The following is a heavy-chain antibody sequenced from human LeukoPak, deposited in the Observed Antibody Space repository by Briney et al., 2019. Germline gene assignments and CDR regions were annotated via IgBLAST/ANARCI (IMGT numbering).Heavy chain of an antibody. CDR3: EKDLFAESAGLAGFDV. CDR1: GFTFSSYA. Sequence: RPGGSLRLSCAASGFTFSSYAMSWLRQAPGKGLEWVSAISYSGGTTYYADSVRGRFTISRDNSKNTLYLQLNSLRAEDTAVYYCEKDLFAESAGLAGFDVWGQGTMVTVSS. CDR2: ISYSGGTT. J-gene: IGHJ3*01. D-gene: IGHD2-21*01. V-gene: IGHV3-23*01.